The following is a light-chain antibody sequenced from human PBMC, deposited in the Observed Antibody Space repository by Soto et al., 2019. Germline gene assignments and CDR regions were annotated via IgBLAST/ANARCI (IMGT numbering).Light chain of an antibody. Sequence: QSALTQPPSASGSPGQSVTISCTGTSSDVGGYNYVSWYQQHPGKAPKLMIYEVNKRPSGVPDRFSGSKSGNSASLTVSGLQAEDEADYYCGSYGGSNNFVFGGGTSSPS. V-gene: IGLV2-8*01. CDR3: GSYGGSNNFV. CDR1: SSDVGGYNY. J-gene: IGLJ3*02. CDR2: EVN.